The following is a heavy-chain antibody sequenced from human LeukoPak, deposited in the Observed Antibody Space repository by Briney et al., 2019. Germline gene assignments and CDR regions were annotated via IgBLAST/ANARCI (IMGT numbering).Heavy chain of an antibody. D-gene: IGHD3-10*01. J-gene: IGHJ4*02. CDR3: ARDETGGYFEN. CDR1: GFTFSHYW. CDR2: INLDGSKK. Sequence: PGGSLRLSCATSGFTFSHYWMSWVRQAPGKRLEWVANINLDGSKKYYVDSVKGRFTISRDNAQNSLYLQMNSLRVEDTAVYYCARDETGGYFENWGQGTLVTVSS. V-gene: IGHV3-7*01.